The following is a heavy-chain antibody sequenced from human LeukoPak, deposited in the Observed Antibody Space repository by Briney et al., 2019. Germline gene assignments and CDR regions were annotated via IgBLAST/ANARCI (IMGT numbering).Heavy chain of an antibody. J-gene: IGHJ4*02. V-gene: IGHV4-39*01. D-gene: IGHD3-3*01. CDR1: GGSISSSSYY. CDR3: ARSGYFLYYFDY. CDR2: IYYSGTT. Sequence: SETLSLTCSVPGGSISSSSYYWGWIRQPPGKGLEWIGSIYYSGTTYYNPSLKSRVTISVDTSKNQFSLKLSSVTAADTAVYYCARSGYFLYYFDYWGQGTLVTVSS.